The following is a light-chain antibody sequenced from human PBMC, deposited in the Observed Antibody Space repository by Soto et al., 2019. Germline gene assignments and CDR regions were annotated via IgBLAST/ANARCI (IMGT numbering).Light chain of an antibody. V-gene: IGKV3D-15*01. Sequence: EVVLTQSPATLSVSPGESATLSCRASHSVSNNLAWYQQELGQAPRLLIYDASTRATGIPARFSGSWSGTDFTLTISSLQSEDFAVYYCQHYTNWPLTFGGGTKVGIK. CDR1: HSVSNN. CDR3: QHYTNWPLT. CDR2: DAS. J-gene: IGKJ4*01.